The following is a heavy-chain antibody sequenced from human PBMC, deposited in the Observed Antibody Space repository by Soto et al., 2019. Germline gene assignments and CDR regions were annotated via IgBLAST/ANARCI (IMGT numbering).Heavy chain of an antibody. J-gene: IGHJ6*02. Sequence: PGGSLRLSCAASGFTFSSYEMNWVRQAPGKGLEWVSYISSSGSTIYYADSVKGRFTISRDNAKNSLYLQMNSLRAEDTAVYYCARELPSVGYCTNGVCPYGMDVWGQGTTVTVSS. CDR2: ISSSGSTI. CDR1: GFTFSSYE. V-gene: IGHV3-48*03. CDR3: ARELPSVGYCTNGVCPYGMDV. D-gene: IGHD2-8*01.